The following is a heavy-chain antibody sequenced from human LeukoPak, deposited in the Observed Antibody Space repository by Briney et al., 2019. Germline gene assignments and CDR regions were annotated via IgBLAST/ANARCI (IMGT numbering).Heavy chain of an antibody. Sequence: GGSLRLSCAASGFTFSSYGMPWVRQAPGKGLEWVAVISYDGSNKYYADSVKGRFTISRDNSKNTLYLQMNSLRAEDTAVYYCARDYYYGSGSYLVYWGQGTLVTVSS. CDR1: GFTFSSYG. D-gene: IGHD3-10*01. CDR2: ISYDGSNK. V-gene: IGHV3-30*03. J-gene: IGHJ4*02. CDR3: ARDYYYGSGSYLVY.